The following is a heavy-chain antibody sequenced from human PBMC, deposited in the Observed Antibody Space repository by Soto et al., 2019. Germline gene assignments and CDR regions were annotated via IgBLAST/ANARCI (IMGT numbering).Heavy chain of an antibody. CDR1: KFPFSPYA. CDR2: ISGSGGGP. Sequence: EVQVVESGGGLVQPGGSLGLSFSTSKFPFSPYAMTWVAKAPGEGLGGVSSISGSGGGPSYAESVKGRFSISRDNSKITLYLRMNSLRVADTAVYYCTRDPNGDHIGAFDFWGQGIVVTVSS. D-gene: IGHD4-17*01. CDR3: TRDPNGDHIGAFDF. J-gene: IGHJ3*01. V-gene: IGHV3-23*04.